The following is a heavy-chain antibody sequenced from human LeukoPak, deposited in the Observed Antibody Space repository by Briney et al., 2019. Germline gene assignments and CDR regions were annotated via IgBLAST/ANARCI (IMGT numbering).Heavy chain of an antibody. Sequence: NLGESLKISCKGSGDPFTDTYIAWVRQVGGKGLEWMGIIYHDGSDTRYSPAFEGQVTISVDHSIRPAYLQWTSLKTSDTAMYYCARFLHGNSLDYWGQGARVTVSS. CDR1: GDPFTDTY. J-gene: IGHJ4*02. CDR3: ARFLHGNSLDY. CDR2: IYHDGSDT. D-gene: IGHD1-7*01. V-gene: IGHV5-51*01.